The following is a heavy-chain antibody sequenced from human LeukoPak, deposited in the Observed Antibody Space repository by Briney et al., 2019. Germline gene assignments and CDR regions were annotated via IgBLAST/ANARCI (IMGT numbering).Heavy chain of an antibody. CDR1: GHTFTSYG. D-gene: IGHD6-19*01. CDR3: ARVRSYSSGWSLGFY. CDR2: ISAYNGNT. Sequence: ASVKVSCKASGHTFTSYGISWVRQAPGQGLEWMGWISAYNGNTNYAQKLQGRVTMTTDTSTSTAYMELRSLRSDDTAVYYCARVRSYSSGWSLGFYWGQGTLVTVSS. J-gene: IGHJ4*02. V-gene: IGHV1-18*01.